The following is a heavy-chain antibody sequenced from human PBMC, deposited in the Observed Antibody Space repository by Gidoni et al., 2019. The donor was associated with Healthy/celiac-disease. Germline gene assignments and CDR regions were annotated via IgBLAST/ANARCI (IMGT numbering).Heavy chain of an antibody. CDR3: ARDPYYDSSGGKAVAFDI. V-gene: IGHV1-69*06. D-gene: IGHD3-22*01. J-gene: IGHJ3*02. CDR2: IPIFGTA. Sequence: IPIFGTANYAQKFQGRVTITADKSTSTAYMELSSLRSEDTAVYYCARDPYYDSSGGKAVAFDIWSQGTMVTVSS.